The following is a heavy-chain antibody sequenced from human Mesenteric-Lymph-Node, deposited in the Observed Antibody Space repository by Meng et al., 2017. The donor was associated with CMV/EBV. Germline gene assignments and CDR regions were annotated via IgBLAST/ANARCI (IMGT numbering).Heavy chain of an antibody. Sequence: GESLKISCEASGFAFSNYAMSWVRQAPGKGLEWVSGISDSGTFYVDSVRGRFTISRDNARNTLSLQMNGLRTEDTAIYYCAKEHEARRTSILFADSWGQGTLVTVSS. CDR1: GFAFSNYA. CDR3: AKEHEARRTSILFADS. J-gene: IGHJ4*02. D-gene: IGHD2-21*01. CDR2: ISDSGT. V-gene: IGHV3-23*01.